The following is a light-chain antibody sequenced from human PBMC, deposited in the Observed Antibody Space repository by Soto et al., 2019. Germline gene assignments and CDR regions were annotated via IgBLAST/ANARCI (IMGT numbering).Light chain of an antibody. CDR2: DVS. CDR1: HSISTS. J-gene: IGKJ1*01. Sequence: DIQMTQSPSSLSASVGDRVTITCRASHSISTSLAWYQQKPGRAPRLLIYDVSNLETGVPSRFSGSGSGTEFTLTITSLQPEDFAIYYCQQYDYSRTFGQGTKVDI. CDR3: QQYDYSRT. V-gene: IGKV1-5*01.